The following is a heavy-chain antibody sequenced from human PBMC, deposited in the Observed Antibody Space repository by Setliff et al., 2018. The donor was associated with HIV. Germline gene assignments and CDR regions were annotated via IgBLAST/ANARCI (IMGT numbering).Heavy chain of an antibody. Sequence: PSETLSLTCTVSDDSISSYYWSWIRQPPGKGLEWIGYIYYTRTTKYNPSLKSRVTISMDTSKNQFSLTLRSVTAADRAIYYCARAQMHREVVAWSLYYFDYWGQGALVTVSS. CDR2: IYYTRTT. J-gene: IGHJ4*02. CDR1: DDSISSYY. V-gene: IGHV4-59*01. CDR3: ARAQMHREVVAWSLYYFDY. D-gene: IGHD3-10*01.